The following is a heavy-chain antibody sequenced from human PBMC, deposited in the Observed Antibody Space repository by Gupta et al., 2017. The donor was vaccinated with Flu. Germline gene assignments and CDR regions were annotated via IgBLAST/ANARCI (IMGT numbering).Heavy chain of an antibody. J-gene: IGHJ5*02. CDR3: ASEYCTNGICYTNWFDP. V-gene: IGHV3-33*01. Sequence: QVQLVESGGGVVQPGMSLTLSCAASGFIFSSYGMNWVRKAPGKGLEWVALIWYDESNKYYADSVKGRFTSSRDNSKNTLYLQMNSLRAENTAVYYCASEYCTNGICYTNWFDPWGQGTLVTVSS. D-gene: IGHD2-8*01. CDR1: GFIFSSYG. CDR2: IWYDESNK.